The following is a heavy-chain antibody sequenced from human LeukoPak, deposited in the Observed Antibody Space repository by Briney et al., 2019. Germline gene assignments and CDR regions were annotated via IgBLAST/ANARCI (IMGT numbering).Heavy chain of an antibody. J-gene: IGHJ5*02. CDR3: ARDGCSGTSCYGNWFDP. Sequence: SETLSLTCSVFGGSISSGDYFWSWIRHHPGKGLEWIGYMHYSGSTNSHPSLKSRVTMSVDTSKNQFSLKMYSVTAADTAVYYCARDGCSGTSCYGNWFDPWGQGILVTVSP. CDR2: MHYSGST. V-gene: IGHV4-31*03. D-gene: IGHD2-2*01. CDR1: GGSISSGDYF.